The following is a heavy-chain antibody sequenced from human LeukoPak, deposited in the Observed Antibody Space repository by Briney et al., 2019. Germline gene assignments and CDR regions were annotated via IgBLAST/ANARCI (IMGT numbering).Heavy chain of an antibody. CDR2: ISYDGSYK. D-gene: IGHD6-19*01. CDR1: EFTFRTYG. CDR3: AKDRYSSLNEIDY. V-gene: IGHV3-30*18. Sequence: GRSLRPSCAAAEFTFRTYGMHWVRQAPGKGLEWAAVISYDGSYKFYADSVKGRLTISRDNSKSTLYLQMNSLRAEDTAIYYCAKDRYSSLNEIDYWGQGTLVTVSS. J-gene: IGHJ4*02.